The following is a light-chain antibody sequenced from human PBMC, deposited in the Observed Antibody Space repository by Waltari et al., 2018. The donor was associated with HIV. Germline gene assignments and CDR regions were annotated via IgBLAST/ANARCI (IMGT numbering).Light chain of an antibody. CDR1: QNINTW. CDR3: QQYSTSSPWT. CDR2: KAS. J-gene: IGKJ1*01. Sequence: DIQMTQSPSPLSTSLGDTITITCRASQNINTWLAWYQQKPGRAPTLLIYKASSLEKGVPSRFSGSGSGTEFTLTISGLQPDDFATYYCQQYSTSSPWTFGQGTKVDI. V-gene: IGKV1-5*03.